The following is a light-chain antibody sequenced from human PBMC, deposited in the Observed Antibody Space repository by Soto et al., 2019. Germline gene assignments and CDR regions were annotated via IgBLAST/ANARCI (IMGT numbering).Light chain of an antibody. V-gene: IGLV1-36*01. CDR1: SSNIGNNA. CDR2: YDD. J-gene: IGLJ2*01. CDR3: ATWDDSLHGPV. Sequence: QSVLTQPPSVSAAPRQRVTISCSGSSSNIGNNAVNWYQQLPGKAPKLIIYYDDLLPSGVSDRFSGSKSGTSASLAISGLQSEDEADYYCATWDDSLHGPVFGGGTQLTVL.